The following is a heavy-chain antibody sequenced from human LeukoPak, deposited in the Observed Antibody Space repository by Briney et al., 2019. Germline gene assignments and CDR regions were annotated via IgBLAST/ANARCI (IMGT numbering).Heavy chain of an antibody. Sequence: AAGKVSCKASGYTFTSYGISWVRQAPGQGLEWMGWISAYNGNTNYAQNLQGRVTMTTDTSTSTAYMELRSLRSDDTAVYYCARDEGYYGAPVFDYWGQGTLVTVSS. CDR3: ARDEGYYGAPVFDY. J-gene: IGHJ4*02. V-gene: IGHV1-18*01. CDR2: ISAYNGNT. D-gene: IGHD4/OR15-4a*01. CDR1: GYTFTSYG.